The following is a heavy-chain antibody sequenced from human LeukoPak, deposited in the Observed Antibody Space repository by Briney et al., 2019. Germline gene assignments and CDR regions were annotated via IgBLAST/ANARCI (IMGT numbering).Heavy chain of an antibody. J-gene: IGHJ4*02. V-gene: IGHV3-48*03. CDR3: AKRSHGSGSYYPPLPFDY. CDR1: GFTFSSYE. CDR2: ISSSGSTI. Sequence: HSGGSLRLSCAASGFTFSSYEMNWVRQAPGKGLEWVSYISSSGSTIYYADSVKGRFTISRDNAKNSLYLQMNSLRAEDTAVYYCAKRSHGSGSYYPPLPFDYWGQGTLVTASS. D-gene: IGHD3-10*01.